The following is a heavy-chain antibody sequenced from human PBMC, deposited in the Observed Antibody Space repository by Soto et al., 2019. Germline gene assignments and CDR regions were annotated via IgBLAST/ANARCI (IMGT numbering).Heavy chain of an antibody. CDR2: IYHSGRT. CDR3: ARWVEVSLDYFDS. J-gene: IGHJ4*02. V-gene: IGHV4-31*03. Sequence: QVQLQESGPGLVKPSETLSLTCTVSGGSISNGYYYWSWVRQNPGKGLEWIGHIYHSGRTYYNPHLKSRVSXSXDXXKSQFSLHLRSVTAADTAVYYCARWVEVSLDYFDSWGQGTPVTVSS. CDR1: GGSISNGYYY. D-gene: IGHD2-15*01.